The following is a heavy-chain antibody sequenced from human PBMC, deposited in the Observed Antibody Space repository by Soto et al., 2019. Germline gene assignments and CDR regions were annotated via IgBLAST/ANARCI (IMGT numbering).Heavy chain of an antibody. CDR2: IAYDGSNK. CDR1: GFTFSSYG. Sequence: QVQLVESGGAVVQPGKSLRLSCAASGFTFSSYGMYWVRQAPGKGLEWVAAIAYDGSNKYHGDSVKGRFTISRDNSKNTLYLHMNSLRVEDTAVYYCAKDIVRYTYGACDYWGQGALVTVSS. CDR3: AKDIVRYTYGACDY. J-gene: IGHJ4*02. D-gene: IGHD5-18*01. V-gene: IGHV3-30*18.